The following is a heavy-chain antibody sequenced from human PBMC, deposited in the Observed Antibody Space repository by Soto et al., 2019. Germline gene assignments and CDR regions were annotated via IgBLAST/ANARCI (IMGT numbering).Heavy chain of an antibody. CDR2: VSGYNGDT. V-gene: IGHV1-18*01. CDR3: AKNGQPPYYYSGMDV. CDR1: GYTFSRYG. J-gene: IGHJ6*02. Sequence: QGQLVQSGPEVKKPGASVKVSCKASGYTFSRYGISWVRQAPGQGLEWMGWVSGYNGDTKYAQKVQGRVTMTIDTSTYTAYMELRSLTSDDTAKYYCAKNGQPPYYYSGMDVWGQGTTVTVSS. D-gene: IGHD2-8*01.